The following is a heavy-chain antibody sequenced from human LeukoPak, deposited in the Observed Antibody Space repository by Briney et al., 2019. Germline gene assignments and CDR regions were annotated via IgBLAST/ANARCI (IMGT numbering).Heavy chain of an antibody. D-gene: IGHD3-3*01. CDR1: GGSFSGYY. V-gene: IGHV4-34*01. Sequence: SETLSLTCAVYGGSFSGYYWSWIRQPPGKGLEWIGEINHSGSTNYNPSLKSRVTISVDTSKNQFSLKLSSVTAADTAVYYCARRGTGPLLRFLEWSRGFDPWGQGTLVTVSS. CDR3: ARRGTGPLLRFLEWSRGFDP. CDR2: INHSGST. J-gene: IGHJ5*02.